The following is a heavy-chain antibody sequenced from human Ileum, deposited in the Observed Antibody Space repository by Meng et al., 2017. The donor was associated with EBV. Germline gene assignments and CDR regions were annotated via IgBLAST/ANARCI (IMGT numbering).Heavy chain of an antibody. CDR2: IYYDGTT. CDR3: ARDENMSQGPGSFDT. Sequence: QVHLQESGTGLVKPSGTLSLPCAVSGGSIISSKWWSWVRQAPGKGLEWIGEIYYDGTTNYNPSLKSRVTISVDKSKNHFSLNLTSVTAADTALYYCARDENMSQGPGSFDTWGQGILVTVSS. J-gene: IGHJ5*02. V-gene: IGHV4-4*02. CDR1: GGSIISSKW. D-gene: IGHD3-10*01.